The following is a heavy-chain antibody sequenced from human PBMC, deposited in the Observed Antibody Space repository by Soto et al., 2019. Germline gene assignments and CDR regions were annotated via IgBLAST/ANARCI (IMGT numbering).Heavy chain of an antibody. CDR3: ARQWELLRAWFDP. V-gene: IGHV4-4*02. J-gene: IGHJ5*02. Sequence: SETLSLTCAVSCGSISSSNWWSSVQQPPGKGLEWIGEIYHSGSTNYNPSLKSRVTISVDKSKNQFSLKLSSVTAADTAVYYCARQWELLRAWFDPWGQGTLVTVSS. CDR2: IYHSGST. CDR1: CGSISSSNW. D-gene: IGHD1-26*01.